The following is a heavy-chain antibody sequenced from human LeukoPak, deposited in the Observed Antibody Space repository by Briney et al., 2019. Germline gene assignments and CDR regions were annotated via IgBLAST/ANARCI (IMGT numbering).Heavy chain of an antibody. CDR3: ARRRDNWNYPDAFDI. J-gene: IGHJ3*02. Sequence: SETLSLTCAVSGGSISSGGYSWSWIRQPPGKGLEWIGYIYHSGSIYYNPSLKSRVTISVDRSKNQFSLKLSSVTAADTAVYYCARRRDNWNYPDAFDIWGQGTMVTVSS. CDR1: GGSISSGGYS. V-gene: IGHV4-30-2*01. CDR2: IYHSGSI. D-gene: IGHD1-7*01.